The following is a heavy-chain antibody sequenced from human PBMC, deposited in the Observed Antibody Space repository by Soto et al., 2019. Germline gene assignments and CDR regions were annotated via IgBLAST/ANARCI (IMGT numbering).Heavy chain of an antibody. Sequence: EVQLVESGGGLGQPGGSLRLSCAASGFIFSTYWMHWVRQVPGKGLAWVSRITTDGSRTSYSDSVKGRFTISRDNAKNTVYLQMHSLRAEATAVYVCARVNSGSYDWFDPWGKGTLVTVSS. J-gene: IGHJ5*02. D-gene: IGHD3-10*01. CDR2: ITTDGSRT. V-gene: IGHV3-74*01. CDR1: GFIFSTYW. CDR3: ARVNSGSYDWFDP.